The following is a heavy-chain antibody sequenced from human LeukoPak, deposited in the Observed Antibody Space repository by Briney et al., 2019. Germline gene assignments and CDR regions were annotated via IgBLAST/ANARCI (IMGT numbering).Heavy chain of an antibody. CDR2: ISSSGSTI. V-gene: IGHV3-48*03. J-gene: IGHJ6*02. CDR3: ANTELWTGGMDV. D-gene: IGHD3-16*01. CDR1: GFTFSSYE. Sequence: GGSLRLSCAASGFTFSSYEMNWVRKAPGKGLEWVSYISSSGSTIYYADSVKGRFTISRDNAKNSLYLQMNSLRAADTAVYYCANTELWTGGMDVWGPGTRVTVSS.